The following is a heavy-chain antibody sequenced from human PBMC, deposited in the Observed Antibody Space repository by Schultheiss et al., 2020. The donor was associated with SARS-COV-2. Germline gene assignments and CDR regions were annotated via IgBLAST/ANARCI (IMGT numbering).Heavy chain of an antibody. CDR1: GFTFSSYA. CDR3: ARDGGRDYYDSSGYRWFDP. D-gene: IGHD3-22*01. CDR2: IWYDGSNK. Sequence: GESLKISCAASGFTFSSYAMHWVRQAPGKGLEWVAVIWYDGSNKYYADSVKGRFTISRDNSKNTLYLQMNSLRAEDTAVYYCARDGGRDYYDSSGYRWFDPWGQGTLVTVSS. V-gene: IGHV3-33*08. J-gene: IGHJ5*02.